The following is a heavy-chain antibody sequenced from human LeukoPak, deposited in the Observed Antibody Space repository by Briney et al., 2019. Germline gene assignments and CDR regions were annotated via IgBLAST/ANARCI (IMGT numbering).Heavy chain of an antibody. J-gene: IGHJ4*02. CDR2: MNPNSGNT. V-gene: IGHV1-8*01. CDR3: ARKFLGSRGYYFDY. D-gene: IGHD3-10*01. CDR1: GYTFSSYD. Sequence: ASVKVSCKASGYTFSSYDINWVLQATGQGLEWMGWMNPNSGNTGYAQKFQGRVNMTRNTSISTAYMELSSLRSEDTAVYYCARKFLGSRGYYFDYWGQGTLVTVSS.